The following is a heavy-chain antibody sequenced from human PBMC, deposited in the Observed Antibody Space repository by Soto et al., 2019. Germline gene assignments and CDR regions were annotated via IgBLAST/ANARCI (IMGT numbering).Heavy chain of an antibody. CDR1: GFTFDDYT. Sequence: GGSLRLSCAASGFTFDDYTMHWVRQAPGKGLEWVSLISWDGGSTYYADSVKGRFTISRDNSKNSLYLQMNSLRTGDTALFYCAKDRGPYYDFWSGPKTTRAYYYYYGMDVWGQGTTVTVSS. J-gene: IGHJ6*02. D-gene: IGHD3-3*01. V-gene: IGHV3-43*01. CDR3: AKDRGPYYDFWSGPKTTRAYYYYYGMDV. CDR2: ISWDGGST.